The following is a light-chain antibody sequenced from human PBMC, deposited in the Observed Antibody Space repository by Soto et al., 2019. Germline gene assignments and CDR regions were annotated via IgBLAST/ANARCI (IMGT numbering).Light chain of an antibody. CDR2: AAS. Sequence: EIVLTQSPGTLSLSPGERATPSRRASQTLSTNSLAWYQQRLGQTPRLLIYAASTRDTDIPDRFNGSGSGTDFALTISRLEPEDFALYYCQQYDASPLTFGPGTKVDI. J-gene: IGKJ3*01. V-gene: IGKV3-20*01. CDR1: QTLSTNS. CDR3: QQYDASPLT.